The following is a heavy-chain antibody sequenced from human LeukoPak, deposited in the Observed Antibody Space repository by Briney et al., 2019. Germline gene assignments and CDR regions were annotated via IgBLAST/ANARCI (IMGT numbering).Heavy chain of an antibody. Sequence: SSETLSLTCTVSGYSISRNYYWGWIRQPPGKRMEWIGEINHSESTNYNPSLKSRVTISVDTSKNQFSLKLSSVTAADTAVYYCARARLDTVTTIWYAFDIWGQGTMVTVSS. CDR2: INHSEST. CDR1: GYSISRNYY. CDR3: ARARLDTVTTIWYAFDI. D-gene: IGHD4-17*01. J-gene: IGHJ3*02. V-gene: IGHV4-38-2*02.